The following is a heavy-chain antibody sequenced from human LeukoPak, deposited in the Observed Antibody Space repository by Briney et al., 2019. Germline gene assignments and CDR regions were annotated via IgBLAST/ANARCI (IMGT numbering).Heavy chain of an antibody. CDR1: GYTFTSYY. J-gene: IGHJ6*03. CDR3: ASPYRRGYYYYMDV. CDR2: INPSGGST. D-gene: IGHD3-16*02. V-gene: IGHV1-46*01. Sequence: GASVKLSCKASGYTFTSYYMHWGRQAPGQGLECMGIINPSGGSTSYAQKFQCRVTMTTDTSTSTVYMELSSLRSEDTAVYYCASPYRRGYYYYMDVWGKGTTVTVSS.